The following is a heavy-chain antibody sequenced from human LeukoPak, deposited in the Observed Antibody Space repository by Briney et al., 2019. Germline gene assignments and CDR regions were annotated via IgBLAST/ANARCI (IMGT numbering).Heavy chain of an antibody. D-gene: IGHD2-2*01. CDR1: GFTFSSYA. CDR2: ISGSGGST. CDR3: ARVCSSTSCYDAFDI. V-gene: IGHV3-23*01. Sequence: GGSLRLSCAASGFTFSSYAMSWVRQAPGKGLEWVSAISGSGGSTYYADSVKGRFTISRDNSKNTLYLQMNSLRAEDTAVYYCARVCSSTSCYDAFDIWGQGTMVTVSS. J-gene: IGHJ3*02.